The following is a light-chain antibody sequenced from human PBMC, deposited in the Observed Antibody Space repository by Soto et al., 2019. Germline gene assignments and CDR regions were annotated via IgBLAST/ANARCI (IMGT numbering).Light chain of an antibody. Sequence: DIVMTQSPDSLAVSLGERATINCKSSQSVLYSSNNKNYLAWYQQKPGQPPKLLIYWASTRESGVPDRFSGSGSGTDFTLTISSLQAEDVAVYYCQRYYSTPPGFGQGTRLEIK. CDR1: QSVLYSSNNKNY. CDR2: WAS. J-gene: IGKJ5*01. V-gene: IGKV4-1*01. CDR3: QRYYSTPPG.